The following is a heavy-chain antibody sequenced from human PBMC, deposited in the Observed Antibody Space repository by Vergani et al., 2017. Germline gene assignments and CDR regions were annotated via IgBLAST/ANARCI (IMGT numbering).Heavy chain of an antibody. J-gene: IGHJ6*02. D-gene: IGHD3-3*01. CDR2: INPNSGGT. CDR3: ARTDFWSGSPRGGMDV. V-gene: IGHV1-2*04. Sequence: QVQLVQSGAEVKKPGASVKVSCKASGYTFTGYYMHWVRQAPGQGLEWMGWINPNSGGTNYAQKFQGWVTMTRDTSISTAYMELSRLRSDDTAVYYCARTDFWSGSPRGGMDVWGQGTTVTVSS. CDR1: GYTFTGYY.